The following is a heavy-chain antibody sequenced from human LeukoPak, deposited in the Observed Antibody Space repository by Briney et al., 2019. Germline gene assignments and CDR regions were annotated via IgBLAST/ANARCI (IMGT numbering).Heavy chain of an antibody. CDR3: ATHCGGGSCYFYKFDY. CDR2: INSDSGGT. V-gene: IGHV1-2*02. Sequence: ASVKVSCKASGYIFTGYYIHWVRQAPGQGLEWMGWINSDSGGTNFAQKFQGRVTMTRHTSISTAYMELSRLISDDTAVYYCATHCGGGSCYFYKFDYWGQGTQVTVSS. D-gene: IGHD2-15*01. CDR1: GYIFTGYY. J-gene: IGHJ4*02.